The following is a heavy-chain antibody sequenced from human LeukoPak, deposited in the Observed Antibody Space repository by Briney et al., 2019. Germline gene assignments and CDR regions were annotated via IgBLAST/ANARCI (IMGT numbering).Heavy chain of an antibody. Sequence: GGSLRLSCKGSGYAFSGDWMHWVRQAPGKGLVWVSRINNDGSSTGYADSVTGRFTISRDKAKNTLFLQMSSLRAEDTAVYYCASFNPISLSDYWGQGTLVTVSS. V-gene: IGHV3-74*01. D-gene: IGHD1-14*01. CDR2: INNDGSST. CDR1: GYAFSGDW. J-gene: IGHJ4*02. CDR3: ASFNPISLSDY.